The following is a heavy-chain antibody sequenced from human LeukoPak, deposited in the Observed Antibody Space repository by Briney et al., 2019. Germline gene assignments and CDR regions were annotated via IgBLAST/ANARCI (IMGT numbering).Heavy chain of an antibody. CDR3: ARGPMVRGVDAFDI. Sequence: GASVKVSCKASGYTFTSYAMNWVRQAPGQGLEWMGWINTNTGNPTYAQGFTGRFVFSLDTSVSTAYLQISSLKAEDTAVYYCARGPMVRGVDAFDIWGQGTMVTVSS. V-gene: IGHV7-4-1*02. D-gene: IGHD3-10*01. CDR1: GYTFTSYA. CDR2: INTNTGNP. J-gene: IGHJ3*02.